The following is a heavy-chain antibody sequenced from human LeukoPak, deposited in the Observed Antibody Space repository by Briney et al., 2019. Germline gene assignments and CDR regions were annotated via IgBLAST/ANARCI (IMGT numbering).Heavy chain of an antibody. J-gene: IGHJ3*02. V-gene: IGHV3-30*02. CDR2: IRYDGSNK. D-gene: IGHD3-10*01. CDR1: GFTFSSYG. CDR3: AKDSKSYYGSGSRGNAFDI. Sequence: GGSLRLSCAASGFTFSSYGMHWVRQAPGKGLEWVAFIRYDGSNKYYADSVKGRFTISRDNSKNTLYLQMNSLRAEDTAVYYCAKDSKSYYGSGSRGNAFDIWGQGTMVTVSS.